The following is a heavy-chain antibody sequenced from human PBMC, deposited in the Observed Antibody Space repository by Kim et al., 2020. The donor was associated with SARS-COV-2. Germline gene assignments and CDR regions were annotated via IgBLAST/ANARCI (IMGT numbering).Heavy chain of an antibody. V-gene: IGHV3-23*01. J-gene: IGHJ4*02. CDR3: AKGISGSYGFDY. D-gene: IGHD1-26*01. CDR2: ISGSGGWT. Sequence: GGSLRLSCVASGFTFSDYAMSWVRQAPRKGLEMGLEWVSPISGSGGWTYYADSVKGRFTISRDNSKNTLYLQMNSLRAEDTAVYYCAKGISGSYGFDYWGQGTLVTVSS. CDR1: GFTFSDYA.